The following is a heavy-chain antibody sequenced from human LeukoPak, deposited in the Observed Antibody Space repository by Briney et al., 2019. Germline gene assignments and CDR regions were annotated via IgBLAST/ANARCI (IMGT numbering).Heavy chain of an antibody. CDR3: ARGFFVDYAGWWFDP. J-gene: IGHJ5*02. Sequence: SETLSLTCTVSGGSISSYYWSWIRQPPGKGLEWIGYIYYSGSTNYNPSLKSRVTISVDTSKNQFSLKLSSVTAEDTAVYYCARGFFVDYAGWWFDPWGQGTLVTVSS. CDR2: IYYSGST. D-gene: IGHD4-17*01. CDR1: GGSISSYY. V-gene: IGHV4-59*01.